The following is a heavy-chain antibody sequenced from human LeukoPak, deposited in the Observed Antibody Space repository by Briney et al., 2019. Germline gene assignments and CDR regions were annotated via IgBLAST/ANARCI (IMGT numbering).Heavy chain of an antibody. CDR2: INNNGFTI. CDR1: GFTFSDYY. V-gene: IGHV3-11*04. CDR3: ARDWYSGSYPLYY. D-gene: IGHD1-26*01. Sequence: PGGSLRLSCAASGFTFSDYYMSWLRQAPGKGLEWVSYINNNGFTIYYVDSVKGRFTISSDNAKNLLYLQMNSVRAEDTAVYYCARDWYSGSYPLYYWGEGALFTVSS. J-gene: IGHJ4*02.